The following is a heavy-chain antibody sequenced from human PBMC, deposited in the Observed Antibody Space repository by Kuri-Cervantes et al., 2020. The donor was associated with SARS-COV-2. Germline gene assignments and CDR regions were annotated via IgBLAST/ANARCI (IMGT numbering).Heavy chain of an antibody. CDR1: GFNFSRTD. V-gene: IGHV3-30*18. J-gene: IGHJ4*02. CDR3: AKDRVGVQDF. D-gene: IGHD2-21*01. Sequence: GGSLRPSCAASGFNFSRTDMHWVRQAPGKSLEWVAVISHDGKNKKCIASGKGRFTISRDNSQNTLYLHMKSLRSEDTAMYYCAKDRVGVQDFWGQGTLVTVSS. CDR2: ISHDGKNK.